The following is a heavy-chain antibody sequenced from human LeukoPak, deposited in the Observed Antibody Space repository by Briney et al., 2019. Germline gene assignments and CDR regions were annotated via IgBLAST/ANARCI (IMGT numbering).Heavy chain of an antibody. J-gene: IGHJ4*02. CDR1: GFTFSSYC. Sequence: GGSLRLSCAASGFTFSSYCMHWVRQAPGKGLEWVAFIHYDGSNKYYADSMKGGFTISSDNSKNTLYMQMTSLRAEHTAVYYCAKSHLYWNYDYWGQGTLVTVSS. CDR2: IHYDGSNK. V-gene: IGHV3-30*02. CDR3: AKSHLYWNYDY. D-gene: IGHD1-7*01.